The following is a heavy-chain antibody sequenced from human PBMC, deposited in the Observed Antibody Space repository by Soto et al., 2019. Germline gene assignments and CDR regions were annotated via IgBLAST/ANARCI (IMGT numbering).Heavy chain of an antibody. J-gene: IGHJ3*02. CDR1: GYTFTSYG. Sequence: ASVKVSCKASGYTFTSYGISWVRQAPGQGLEWMGWISAYNGNTNYAQKLQGRVTMTTDTSTSTAYMELRSLRPDDTAVYYCARDGLPAAIRPVTAFDIWGQGTMVTVSS. CDR2: ISAYNGNT. CDR3: ARDGLPAAIRPVTAFDI. D-gene: IGHD2-2*02. V-gene: IGHV1-18*04.